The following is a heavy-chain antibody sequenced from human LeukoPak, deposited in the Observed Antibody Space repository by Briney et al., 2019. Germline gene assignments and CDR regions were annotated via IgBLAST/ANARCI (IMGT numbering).Heavy chain of an antibody. Sequence: EASVKVSCKASGGTFSSYAISWVRQAPGQGLEWMGGIIPIFGTANYAQKFQGRVTITTDESTSTAYMELSSLRSEDTAVYYCAGGPSYLRSDAFDIWGQGTMVTVSS. CDR3: AGGPSYLRSDAFDI. D-gene: IGHD3-10*01. CDR1: GGTFSSYA. CDR2: IIPIFGTA. V-gene: IGHV1-69*05. J-gene: IGHJ3*02.